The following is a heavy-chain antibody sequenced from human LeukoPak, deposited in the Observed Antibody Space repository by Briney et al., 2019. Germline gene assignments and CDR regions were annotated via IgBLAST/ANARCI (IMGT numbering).Heavy chain of an antibody. V-gene: IGHV1-46*01. CDR2: INPSGGST. J-gene: IGHJ4*02. CDR1: GYTFTSYY. CDR3: ARTFVGIAAAAQSFYYFDY. Sequence: RASVKVSCKASGYTFTSYYMHWVRQAPGQGLEWMGIINPSGGSTSYAQKFQGRVTMTRDMSTSTVYMELSSLRSEDTAVYYCARTFVGIAAAAQSFYYFDYWGQGTLVTVSS. D-gene: IGHD6-13*01.